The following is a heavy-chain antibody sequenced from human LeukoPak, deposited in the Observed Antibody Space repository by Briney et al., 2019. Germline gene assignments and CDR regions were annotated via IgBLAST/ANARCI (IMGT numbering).Heavy chain of an antibody. CDR2: ISSSSSYI. J-gene: IGHJ6*02. V-gene: IGHV3-21*01. Sequence: PGGSLRLSRAASGFTVSSNYMSWVRQAPGKGLEWVSSISSSSSYIYYADSVKGRFTISRDNAKNSLYLQMNSLRAEDTAVYYCARGDYYGMDVWGQGTTVTVSS. CDR3: ARGDYYGMDV. CDR1: GFTVSSNY.